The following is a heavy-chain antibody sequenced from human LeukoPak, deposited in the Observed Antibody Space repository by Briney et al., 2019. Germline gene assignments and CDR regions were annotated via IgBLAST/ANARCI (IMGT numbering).Heavy chain of an antibody. V-gene: IGHV1-2*02. CDR3: ARGLNWNYVEDAFDI. CDR2: INPNSGGT. J-gene: IGHJ3*02. Sequence: ASVKVSCKASGYTFTGYYMHWVRQAPGQGLEWMGWINPNSGGTYYAQKFQGRVTMTRDTSISTAYMELSRLRSDDTAVYYCARGLNWNYVEDAFDIWGQGTMVTVSS. D-gene: IGHD1-7*01. CDR1: GYTFTGYY.